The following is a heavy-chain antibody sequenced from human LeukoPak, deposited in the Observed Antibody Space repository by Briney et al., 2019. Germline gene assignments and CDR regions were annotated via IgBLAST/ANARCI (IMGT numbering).Heavy chain of an antibody. CDR3: ARHLQGYCSGGSCYSPPRFAFDI. V-gene: IGHV4-59*08. CDR2: IYYSGST. CDR1: GGSISSYH. D-gene: IGHD2-15*01. Sequence: SETLSLTCTVSGGSISSYHWSWIRQPPGKGLEWIGYIYYSGSTNYNPSLKSRVTISADTSKNQFSLKLSSVTAADTAVYYCARHLQGYCSGGSCYSPPRFAFDIWGQGTMVTVSS. J-gene: IGHJ3*02.